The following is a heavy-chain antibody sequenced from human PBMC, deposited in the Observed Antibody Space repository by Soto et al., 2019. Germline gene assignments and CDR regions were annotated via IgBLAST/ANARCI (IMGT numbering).Heavy chain of an antibody. Sequence: SLTSTVSGGSIRSYNWSWLRQPPGKGLEWIGDIYYSGSTNYNHSLKSRATISVDTSKNKFSLKLSSVTAAAAAVYHCDRVSAGMIDYWGQGARVPVSS. D-gene: IGHD6-13*01. J-gene: IGHJ4*02. CDR2: IYYSGST. CDR1: GGSIRSYN. CDR3: DRVSAGMIDY. V-gene: IGHV4-59*01.